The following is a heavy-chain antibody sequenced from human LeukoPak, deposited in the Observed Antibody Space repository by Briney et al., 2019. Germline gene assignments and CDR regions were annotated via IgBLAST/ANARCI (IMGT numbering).Heavy chain of an antibody. Sequence: SGGYLRLSCAASGFTFSNYWMHWVGQAPGKGLMWVSRINSDGSSTTSADSVKGRFTISRDNDKNTLYLQMNSLRAEDTAVYYCAKGGATVIDYWGQGTLVTVSS. CDR2: INSDGSST. CDR3: AKGGATVIDY. CDR1: GFTFSNYW. V-gene: IGHV3-74*01. J-gene: IGHJ4*02. D-gene: IGHD4-17*01.